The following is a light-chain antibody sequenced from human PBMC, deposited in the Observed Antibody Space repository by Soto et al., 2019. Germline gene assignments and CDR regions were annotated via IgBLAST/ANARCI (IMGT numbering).Light chain of an antibody. CDR3: QQYNSFST. CDR1: QSISDW. Sequence: DIQMTQSPSTLSASVGGRVTITCRASQSISDWLAWYQQKPGKAPKLLIYKASNLENGVPSRFSGSGSGTEFTLTISSLQPDDSATYYCQQYNSFSTFGPGTKVEIK. CDR2: KAS. J-gene: IGKJ1*01. V-gene: IGKV1-5*03.